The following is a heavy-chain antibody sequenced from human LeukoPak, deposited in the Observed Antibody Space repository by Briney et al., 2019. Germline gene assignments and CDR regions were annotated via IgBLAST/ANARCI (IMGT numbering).Heavy chain of an antibody. D-gene: IGHD6-19*01. Sequence: TGGSLRLSCAVSGFTFSSYGMHWVRQAPGKGLEWVAAIWYDGSNKYYADSVKGRFTISRDNSKNTLYVQMNSLRAEDTAVYYCASGGGWYSGYFHHGARGTLVTVPS. CDR3: ASGGGWYSGYFHH. CDR1: GFTFSSYG. V-gene: IGHV3-33*01. J-gene: IGHJ1*01. CDR2: IWYDGSNK.